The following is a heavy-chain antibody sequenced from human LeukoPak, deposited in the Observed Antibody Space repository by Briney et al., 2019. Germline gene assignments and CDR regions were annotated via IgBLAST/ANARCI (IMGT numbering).Heavy chain of an antibody. D-gene: IGHD3-22*01. J-gene: IGHJ4*02. V-gene: IGHV1-46*01. CDR2: INPSSGNT. Sequence: ASVKVSCKASGYTFTSYYMHWVRQAPGQGLEWVGIINPSSGNTRNAQQFQGRVTMTRDTSTSTVYMELSGLRSEDTAIYYCARGGGLKGTSGYSPSGYFDYWGQGTLVTVSS. CDR3: ARGGGLKGTSGYSPSGYFDY. CDR1: GYTFTSYY.